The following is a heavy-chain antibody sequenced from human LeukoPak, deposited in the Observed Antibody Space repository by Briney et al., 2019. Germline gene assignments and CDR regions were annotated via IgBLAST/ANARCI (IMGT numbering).Heavy chain of an antibody. CDR1: GFTFGDHY. CDR3: ATTLGYCSGGSCLVDLDY. V-gene: IGHV3-72*01. D-gene: IGHD2-15*01. J-gene: IGHJ4*02. Sequence: GGSLRLSCAASGFTFGDHYMDWVRQAPGKGLEWVGRTRNKANSYTTEYAASVKGRFTISRDDSKSSLYLQMNSLKTEDTAVYYCATTLGYCSGGSCLVDLDYWGQGTLVTVSS. CDR2: TRNKANSYTT.